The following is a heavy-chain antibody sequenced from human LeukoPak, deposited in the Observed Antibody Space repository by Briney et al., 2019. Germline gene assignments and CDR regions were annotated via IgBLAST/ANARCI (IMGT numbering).Heavy chain of an antibody. CDR2: IYYSGST. D-gene: IGHD3-10*01. Sequence: GSLRLSCAASGFTFSSYWMSWVRQAPGKGLEWIGSIYYSGSTYYNPSLKSRVTISVDTSKNQFSLKLNSVTAADTAVYYCAGSGGLGNQLPVFDYWGQGTLVTVSS. V-gene: IGHV4-39*07. CDR3: AGSGGLGNQLPVFDY. J-gene: IGHJ4*02. CDR1: GFTFSSYW.